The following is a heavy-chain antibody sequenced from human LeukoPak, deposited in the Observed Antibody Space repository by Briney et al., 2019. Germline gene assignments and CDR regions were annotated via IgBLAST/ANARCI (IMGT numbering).Heavy chain of an antibody. CDR1: GFTFSNYG. Sequence: GGSLRLSCAASGFTFSNYGLHWVRQAPGKGLEWVAFIRSDGNIKYYADSVKGRFTISRDNAKNSLYLQMNSLRAEDTAVYYCARETPRRGETRDGYRWGQGTLVTASS. CDR2: IRSDGNIK. CDR3: ARETPRRGETRDGYR. V-gene: IGHV3-30*02. J-gene: IGHJ4*02. D-gene: IGHD5-24*01.